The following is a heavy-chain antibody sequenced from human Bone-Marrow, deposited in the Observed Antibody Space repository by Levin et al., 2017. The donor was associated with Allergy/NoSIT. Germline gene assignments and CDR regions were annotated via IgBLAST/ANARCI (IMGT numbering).Heavy chain of an antibody. CDR1: GGSINNYY. CDR3: ARLGYSTASNPPYYNYYYYMDV. CDR2: VYNTGST. D-gene: IGHD2-8*01. J-gene: IGHJ6*03. V-gene: IGHV4-59*08. Sequence: SETLSLTCTVSGGSINNYYWNWIRQAPGKGLEWIGYVYNTGSTNYNPSLKSRITMSLDTSTNQFSVKLSPVTAADTAVYYCARLGYSTASNPPYYNYYYYMDVWGKGTAVTVSS.